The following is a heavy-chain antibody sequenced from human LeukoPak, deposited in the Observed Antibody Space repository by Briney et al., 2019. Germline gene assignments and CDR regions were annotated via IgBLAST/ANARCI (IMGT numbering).Heavy chain of an antibody. D-gene: IGHD6-25*01. Sequence: GGSLRLSCAASGFMFSGYWMHWVRQGPEKGLELVSRIDNDGNGIIYADSVKGRFTTSRDNSKNTLYLQMNSLRAEDTAVYYCAKDLSAGSADYCFDYWGQGTLVTVSS. CDR1: GFMFSGYW. CDR2: IDNDGNGI. V-gene: IGHV3-74*01. J-gene: IGHJ4*02. CDR3: AKDLSAGSADYCFDY.